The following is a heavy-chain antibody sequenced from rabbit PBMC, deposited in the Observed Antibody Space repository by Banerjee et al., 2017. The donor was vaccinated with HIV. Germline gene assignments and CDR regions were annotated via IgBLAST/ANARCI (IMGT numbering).Heavy chain of an antibody. D-gene: IGHD2-1*01. V-gene: IGHV1S45*01. J-gene: IGHJ4*01. Sequence: QEQLEESGGGLVQPEGSLALTCKASGFTISIDYYMSWVRQAPGKGLEWIACIVTGTSGTTYYASWAKGRFTISKTSSTTVTLRMTSLTAADTATYFCARDMTNNVGYPYFNLWGQGTLVTVS. CDR1: GFTISIDYY. CDR2: IVTGTSGTT. CDR3: ARDMTNNVGYPYFNL.